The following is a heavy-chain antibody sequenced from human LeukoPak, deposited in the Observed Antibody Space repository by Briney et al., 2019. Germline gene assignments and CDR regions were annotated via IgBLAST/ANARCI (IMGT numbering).Heavy chain of an antibody. V-gene: IGHV3-11*01. J-gene: IGHJ4*02. CDR2: ISSSGSTI. CDR1: GFTFSDYY. CDR3: ARDRWRRDGYSSLGY. Sequence: GGSLRLSCAASGFTFSDYYMSWIRQAPGKGLEWVSHISSSGSTIYYADSVKGRFTISRDNAKNSLYLQMNSLRAEDTAVYYCARDRWRRDGYSSLGYWGQGTLVTVSS. D-gene: IGHD5-24*01.